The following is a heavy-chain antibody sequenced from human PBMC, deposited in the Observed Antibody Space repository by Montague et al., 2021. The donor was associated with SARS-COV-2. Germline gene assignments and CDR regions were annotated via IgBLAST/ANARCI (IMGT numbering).Heavy chain of an antibody. CDR1: GGSTASHY. J-gene: IGHJ3*01. D-gene: IGHD6-19*01. Sequence: SETLSLTCTVSGGSTASHYWNWIRQSPGQRPEWIGYVYCNGNTKYNPSLPIRITISIATSANQYSLRLNSVTAADTAVYFCARGWAFDPWGQGRLVTVSS. CDR2: VYCNGNT. V-gene: IGHV4-59*08. CDR3: ARGWAFDP.